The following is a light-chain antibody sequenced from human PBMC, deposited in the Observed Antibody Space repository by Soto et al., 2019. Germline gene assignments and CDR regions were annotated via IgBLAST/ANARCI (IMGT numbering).Light chain of an antibody. CDR3: HQFNSYPLT. CDR1: QSISSH. V-gene: IGKV1-5*03. J-gene: IGKJ4*01. CDR2: KAS. Sequence: DIQLTQSPSTLSASVGDRVTITCRASQSISSHLAWFQQKPGKAPNLVTYKASSLESGGPSRFSGSGSGTEFTLTISNLQPDDSATYYCHQFNSYPLTFGGGTKVEIK.